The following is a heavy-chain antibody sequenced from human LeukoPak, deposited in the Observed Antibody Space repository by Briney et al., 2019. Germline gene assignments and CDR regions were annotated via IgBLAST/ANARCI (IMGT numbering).Heavy chain of an antibody. V-gene: IGHV1-8*01. J-gene: IGHJ5*02. CDR1: GYTFTSYD. Sequence: ASVKVSCKASGYTFTSYDFNWVRQATGQGLEWMGWMNPNSGNTGYAQKFQGRVTMTRNTSISTAYMELSSLRSEDTAVYYCASWLLAENWFDPWGQGTLVTVSS. CDR2: MNPNSGNT. D-gene: IGHD3-22*01. CDR3: ASWLLAENWFDP.